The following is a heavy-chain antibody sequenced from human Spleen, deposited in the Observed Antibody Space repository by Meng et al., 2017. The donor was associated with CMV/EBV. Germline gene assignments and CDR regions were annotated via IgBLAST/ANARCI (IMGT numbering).Heavy chain of an antibody. J-gene: IGHJ5*02. CDR1: GGSFSSYT. D-gene: IGHD6-13*01. V-gene: IGHV1-69*02. CDR2: IVPILGVP. Sequence: SCKASGGSFSSYTFSWVRQAPGQGLEWMGRIVPILGVPSYAQKFQGRVTITADTSTRTVYMELTGLRSEDTAEYYCARGGAAVGPNPWGQGTLVTVSS. CDR3: ARGGAAVGPNP.